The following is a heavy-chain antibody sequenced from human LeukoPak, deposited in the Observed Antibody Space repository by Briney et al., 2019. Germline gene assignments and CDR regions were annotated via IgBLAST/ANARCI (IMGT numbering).Heavy chain of an antibody. CDR1: GYSISSGYY. Sequence: SETLSLTCTVSGYSISSGYYWGWIRQPPGKGLEWIGSIYHSGSTYYNPSLKSRVTISVDTSKNQFSLKLSSVTAADTAVYYCARTERRPERTYYDILTGYPRVNWFDPWGQGTLVTVSS. V-gene: IGHV4-38-2*02. CDR3: ARTERRPERTYYDILTGYPRVNWFDP. D-gene: IGHD3-9*01. J-gene: IGHJ5*02. CDR2: IYHSGST.